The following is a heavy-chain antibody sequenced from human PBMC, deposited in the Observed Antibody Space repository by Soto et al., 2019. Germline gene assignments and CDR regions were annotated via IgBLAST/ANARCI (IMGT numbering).Heavy chain of an antibody. V-gene: IGHV3-7*01. D-gene: IGHD4-4*01. Sequence: EVQRVESGGGLVQTGGALRLYCTASGFTFSDSWMTWVRQAPGKGLEWVARIKQDESEKKYAESVKGRFSISRDNAKNSMYLQMDSLRGEDTSVYYCVRGGSNYASWGQGTLVTVSS. CDR1: GFTFSDSW. CDR3: VRGGSNYAS. CDR2: IKQDESEK. J-gene: IGHJ5*02.